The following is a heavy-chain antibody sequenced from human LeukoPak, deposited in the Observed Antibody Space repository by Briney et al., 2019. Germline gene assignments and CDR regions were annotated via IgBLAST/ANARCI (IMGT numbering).Heavy chain of an antibody. D-gene: IGHD2-2*03. CDR1: GGSISSGDHY. V-gene: IGHV4-30-4*01. Sequence: SETLSLTCTVSGGSISSGDHYWSWIRQPPGKGREWIGYIYYSGSTYYNPSLKSRVTISVGTPKNQFSLKLSSVTAADTAVYYCARVARWIYFFDYWGQGTLVTVSS. J-gene: IGHJ4*02. CDR2: IYYSGST. CDR3: ARVARWIYFFDY.